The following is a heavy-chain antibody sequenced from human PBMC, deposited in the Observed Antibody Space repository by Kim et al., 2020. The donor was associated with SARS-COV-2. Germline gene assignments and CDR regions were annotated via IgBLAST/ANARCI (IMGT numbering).Heavy chain of an antibody. CDR3: ARVMDTAMVWYYYGMDV. D-gene: IGHD5-18*01. CDR2: IWYDGSNK. CDR1: GFTFSSYG. J-gene: IGHJ6*02. Sequence: GGSLRLSCAASGFTFSSYGMHWVRQAPGKGLEWVAVIWYDGSNKYYADSVKGRFTISRDNSKNTLYLQMNSLSAEDTAVYYCARVMDTAMVWYYYGMDVWGQGTTVTVAS. V-gene: IGHV3-33*01.